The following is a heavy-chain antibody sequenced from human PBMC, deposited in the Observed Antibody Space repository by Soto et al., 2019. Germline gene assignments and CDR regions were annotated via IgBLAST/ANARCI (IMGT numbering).Heavy chain of an antibody. CDR3: AREKYYDILTGPWRGMDV. CDR2: ISAYNGNT. V-gene: IGHV1-18*01. J-gene: IGHJ6*02. D-gene: IGHD3-9*01. CDR1: GYTFTSYG. Sequence: GASVKVSCKASGYTFTSYGISWVRQAPGQGLEWMGWISAYNGNTNYAQKLQGRVTMTTDTSTSTAYMELRSLRSDDTAVYYCAREKYYDILTGPWRGMDVWGQGTTVTVS.